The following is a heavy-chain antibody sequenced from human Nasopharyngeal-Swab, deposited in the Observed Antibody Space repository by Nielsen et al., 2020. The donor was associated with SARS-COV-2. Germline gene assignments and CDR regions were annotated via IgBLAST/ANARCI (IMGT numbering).Heavy chain of an antibody. CDR2: IYYSGST. CDR1: GFTFSSYA. V-gene: IGHV4-31*02. J-gene: IGHJ4*02. CDR3: ARANRSGIFGVVLNFDY. Sequence: LRLSCAASGFTFSSYAMSWVRQAPGKGLEWMGYIYYSGSTYYNPSLKRQVTISVDTSKNQFSLKLSSVTAADTAVYYCARANRSGIFGVVLNFDYWGQGTLVTVSS. D-gene: IGHD3-3*01.